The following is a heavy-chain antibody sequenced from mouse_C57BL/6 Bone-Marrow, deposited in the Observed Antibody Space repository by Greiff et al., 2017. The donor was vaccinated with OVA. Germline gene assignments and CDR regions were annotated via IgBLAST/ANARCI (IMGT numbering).Heavy chain of an antibody. J-gene: IGHJ3*01. D-gene: IGHD2-14*01. CDR1: GYAFSSYW. CDR2: IYPGDGDT. CDR3: ARGGVRAWFAY. Sequence: VQLQESGAELVKPGASVKISCKASGYAFSSYWMNWVKQRPGKGLEWIGQIYPGDGDTNYNGKFKGKATLTADKSSSTAYMQLSSLTSEDSAVYFCARGGVRAWFAYWGQGTLVTVSA. V-gene: IGHV1-80*01.